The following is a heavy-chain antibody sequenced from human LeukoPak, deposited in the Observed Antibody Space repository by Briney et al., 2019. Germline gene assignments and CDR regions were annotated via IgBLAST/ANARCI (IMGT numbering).Heavy chain of an antibody. CDR1: GFTFSSYW. Sequence: GGSLRLSCAASGFTFSSYWMHWVRQAPGKGLVWVSRINSDGSSAAYADPVRGRFTISRDNARNTLHLQMNSLRAEDTAVYYCARDEGSSWQRFDPWGQGTLVTVSS. V-gene: IGHV3-74*01. CDR3: ARDEGSSWQRFDP. J-gene: IGHJ5*02. D-gene: IGHD6-13*01. CDR2: INSDGSSA.